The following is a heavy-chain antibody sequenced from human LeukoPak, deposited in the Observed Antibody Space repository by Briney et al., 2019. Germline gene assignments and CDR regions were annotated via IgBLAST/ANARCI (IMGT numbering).Heavy chain of an antibody. V-gene: IGHV3-30-3*01. J-gene: IGHJ4*02. CDR3: ARESSSGDFHFDY. Sequence: GRSLRLSCAASGFTFSSYAMHWVRQAPGKGLEWVAVITYDGSNKHNADSVKGRFTISRDNSKNTLYLQMNSLRAEDTAVYYCARESSSGDFHFDYWGQGTLVTVSS. CDR2: ITYDGSNK. D-gene: IGHD3-22*01. CDR1: GFTFSSYA.